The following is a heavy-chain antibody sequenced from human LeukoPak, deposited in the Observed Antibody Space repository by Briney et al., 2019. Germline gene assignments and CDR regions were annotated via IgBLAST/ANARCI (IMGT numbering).Heavy chain of an antibody. J-gene: IGHJ3*02. CDR1: GDTFTTYY. CDR2: MSANSGGT. V-gene: IGHV1-2*02. Sequence: GASVKVSCKASGDTFTTYYIHWVRQAPGQGLEWVGWMSANSGGTNYAQKFRGRVTMTRDTSISTAYMEMSGLTSDDTAVYYCATSSGYRGRWGAFDIWGQGTMVTVSS. D-gene: IGHD5-12*01. CDR3: ATSSGYRGRWGAFDI.